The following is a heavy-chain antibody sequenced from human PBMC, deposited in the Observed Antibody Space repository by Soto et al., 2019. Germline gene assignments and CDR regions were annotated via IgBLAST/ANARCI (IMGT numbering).Heavy chain of an antibody. CDR2: IYYSGST. CDR3: ARLVWGLVSY. V-gene: IGHV4-39*01. J-gene: IGHJ4*02. CDR1: GGSISSSSYY. Sequence: LSLTCTVSGGSISSSSYYWGWIRQPPGKGLEWIGNIYYSGSTYYNPSLKSRVTIPVDTSKNQFSLKLTSVTAADTAVYYCARLVWGLVSYWGQGTLVTVSS. D-gene: IGHD3-16*01.